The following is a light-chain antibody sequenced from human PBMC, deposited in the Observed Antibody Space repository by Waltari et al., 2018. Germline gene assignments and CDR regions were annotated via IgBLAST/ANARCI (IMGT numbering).Light chain of an antibody. CDR3: SSFTTTNSWL. J-gene: IGLJ3*02. Sequence: QSALTQHASVSGSPGPSITIPCRGSSCHVGAYHYVCWYHQHPGKAPQLIISAVRNRPSGVSNRFSGSKSGNTASLTISGLQAEDEADYYCSSFTTTNSWLFGGGTKVTVL. V-gene: IGLV2-14*01. CDR1: SCHVGAYHY. CDR2: AVR.